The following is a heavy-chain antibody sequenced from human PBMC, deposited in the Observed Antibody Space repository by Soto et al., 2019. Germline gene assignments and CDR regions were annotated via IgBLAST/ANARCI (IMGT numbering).Heavy chain of an antibody. V-gene: IGHV4-59*01. CDR3: ARDGTVAGGGMDV. CDR1: GGSISSYY. J-gene: IGHJ6*02. CDR2: IYYSGST. Sequence: LSLTCTVSGGSISSYYWSWIRQPPGKGLEWIGYIYYSGSTNYNPSLKSRVTISVDTSKNQFSLKLSSVTAADTAVYYCARDGTVAGGGMDVWGQGTTVTVSS. D-gene: IGHD4-17*01.